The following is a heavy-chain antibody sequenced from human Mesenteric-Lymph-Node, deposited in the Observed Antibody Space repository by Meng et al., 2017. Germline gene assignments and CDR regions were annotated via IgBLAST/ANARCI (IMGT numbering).Heavy chain of an antibody. CDR1: GFTFSSFP. V-gene: IGHV3-30*04. D-gene: IGHD2-21*02. CDR2: IGSDGSDK. J-gene: IGHJ3*02. CDR3: VKDEGSCGGDCPALDI. Sequence: GESLKISCAASGFTFSSFPMHWVRQAPGEGLEWVAIIGSDGSDKHYADSVKGRFTISRDNSKNTLYLQMNSLRVEDTALYFCVKDEGSCGGDCPALDIWGQGTMVTVSS.